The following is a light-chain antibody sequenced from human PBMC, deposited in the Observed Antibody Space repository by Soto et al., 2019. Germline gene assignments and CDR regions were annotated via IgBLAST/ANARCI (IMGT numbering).Light chain of an antibody. J-gene: IGLJ2*01. CDR2: VGT. CDR3: NSYTNSSAVV. CDR1: SSNIGGNN. Sequence: QSVLTQPPSASGTPGQRVTISCSGSSSNIGGNNVYCYQHLPRTAPQLLVYVGTNRPSGVSDRFSGSKSGNTASLIISGLQAEDEADYYCNSYTNSSAVVFGGGTK. V-gene: IGLV1-44*01.